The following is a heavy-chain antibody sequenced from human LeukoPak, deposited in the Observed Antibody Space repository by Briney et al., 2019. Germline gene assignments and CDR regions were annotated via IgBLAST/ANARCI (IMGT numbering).Heavy chain of an antibody. CDR3: ARSYYNSSGFLI. Sequence: SETLSLTCTVAGGSISSYYWSWIRQPPGKGLEWIGYIYYSGSTNYNPSLKSRVTISVDTSKNQFSLKLSSVTAADTAVYYCARSYYNSSGFLIWGQGTMVTVSS. D-gene: IGHD3-22*01. CDR1: GGSISSYY. V-gene: IGHV4-59*01. J-gene: IGHJ3*02. CDR2: IYYSGST.